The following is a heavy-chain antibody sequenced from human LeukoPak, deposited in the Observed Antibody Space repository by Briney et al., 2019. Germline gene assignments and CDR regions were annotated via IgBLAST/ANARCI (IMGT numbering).Heavy chain of an antibody. D-gene: IGHD2-15*01. V-gene: IGHV1-69*13. J-gene: IGHJ6*02. CDR2: IIPIFGTA. CDR3: ARRSVVVVAATLNFYGMDV. Sequence: SVKVSCKASGGTFSSYAISWVRQAPGQGLEWMGGIIPIFGTANYAQKFQGRVTITADESTSTAYMELSSLRSEDAAVYYCARRSVVVVAATLNFYGMDVWGQGTTVTVSS. CDR1: GGTFSSYA.